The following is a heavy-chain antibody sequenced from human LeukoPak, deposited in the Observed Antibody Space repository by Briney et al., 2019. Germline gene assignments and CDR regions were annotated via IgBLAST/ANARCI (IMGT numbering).Heavy chain of an antibody. Sequence: LAASVKVSCRASGGTFSSYAISWVRQAPGQGLEWMGGIIPIFGTANYAQKFQGRVTFTTDESTGTAYMELSSLRSEDTAVYYCAAHYYDSSGYFDYWGQGTLVTVSS. CDR1: GGTFSSYA. V-gene: IGHV1-69*05. D-gene: IGHD3-22*01. CDR3: AAHYYDSSGYFDY. J-gene: IGHJ4*02. CDR2: IIPIFGTA.